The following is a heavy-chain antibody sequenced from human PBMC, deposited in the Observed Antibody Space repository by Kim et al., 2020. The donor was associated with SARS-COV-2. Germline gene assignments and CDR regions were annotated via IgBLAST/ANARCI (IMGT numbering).Heavy chain of an antibody. Sequence: SETLSLTCSVSGGSISGSFSYHWGWIRQPPGKGLEYIGIVHYDGASYYSPSLRSRVTISVDTSKNQFSLEVRSVTAADTAVYYCARRGLTSHKTNFAYWGQGILVTVSS. CDR1: GGSISGSFSYH. CDR3: ARRGLTSHKTNFAY. V-gene: IGHV4-39*01. CDR2: VHYDGAS. D-gene: IGHD2-2*01. J-gene: IGHJ4*02.